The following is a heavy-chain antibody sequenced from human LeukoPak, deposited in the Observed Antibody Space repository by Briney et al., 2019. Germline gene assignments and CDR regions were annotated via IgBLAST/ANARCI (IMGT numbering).Heavy chain of an antibody. CDR3: ARDYWSNELDYYYYYGMDV. CDR1: GGTFISYA. V-gene: IGHV1-69*13. J-gene: IGHJ6*02. Sequence: GASVKVSCKASGGTFISYAISWVRQAPGQGLEWMGGIIPIFGTANYAQKFQGRVTITADESTSTAYMELSSLRSEDTAVYYCARDYWSNELDYYYYYGMDVWGQGTTVTVSS. CDR2: IIPIFGTA. D-gene: IGHD2-8*02.